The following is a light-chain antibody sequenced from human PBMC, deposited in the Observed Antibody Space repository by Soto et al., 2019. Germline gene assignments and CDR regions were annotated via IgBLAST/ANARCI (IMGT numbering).Light chain of an antibody. CDR1: SGHSSYA. Sequence: HPVLTQSPSASASLGASVKLTCTLSSGHSSYAIAWHQQQPEKGPRYLMKLNSDGSHSKGDGIPDRFSGSSSGAERYLTISILQSEDEADYYCQTWGTGIVVFGGGTKLTVL. CDR3: QTWGTGIVV. J-gene: IGLJ2*01. CDR2: LNSDGSH. V-gene: IGLV4-69*01.